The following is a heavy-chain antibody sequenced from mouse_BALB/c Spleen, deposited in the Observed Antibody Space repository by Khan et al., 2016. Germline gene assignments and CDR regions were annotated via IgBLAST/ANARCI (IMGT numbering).Heavy chain of an antibody. CDR1: GFTFSDFW. V-gene: IGHV11-2*02. CDR3: MRYIEY. CDR2: INADGSAI. J-gene: IGHJ2*01. Sequence: EVQLLETGGGLVQPGGSRGLSCEGSGFTFSDFWMSWVRQTPGKTLEWIGDINADGSAINYAPSIKDRFTIFRDNDKNTLYLQMNNLRSEDTATYFGMRYIEYWGQGTTLTVSS.